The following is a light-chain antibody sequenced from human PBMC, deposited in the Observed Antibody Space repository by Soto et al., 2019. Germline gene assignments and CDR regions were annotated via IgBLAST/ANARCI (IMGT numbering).Light chain of an antibody. J-gene: IGKJ3*01. CDR1: QTINNL. CDR2: DAS. Sequence: DIQMTQSPSTLSASVGDTVTISCRTSQTINNLLAWYQKKPGKAPGPLIFDASTVNPGVPSRFSGSGTGTDFSLTISDLQHDDFATYYCKHYDIYERLTFGTGTTVDIK. V-gene: IGKV1-5*01. CDR3: KHYDIYERLT.